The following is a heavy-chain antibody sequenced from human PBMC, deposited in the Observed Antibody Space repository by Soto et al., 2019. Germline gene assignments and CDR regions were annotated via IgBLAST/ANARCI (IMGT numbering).Heavy chain of an antibody. Sequence: GASVKVSCKASGYTFTSYAMHWVRQAPGQRLEWMGWINAGNGNTKYSQKFQGRVTITRDTSASTAYMELSSLRSEDTAVYYCAGGGVARKYYYYGMDLWGQGTKVTVSS. CDR2: INAGNGNT. CDR1: GYTFTSYA. CDR3: AGGGVARKYYYYGMDL. V-gene: IGHV1-3*01. J-gene: IGHJ6*02. D-gene: IGHD5-12*01.